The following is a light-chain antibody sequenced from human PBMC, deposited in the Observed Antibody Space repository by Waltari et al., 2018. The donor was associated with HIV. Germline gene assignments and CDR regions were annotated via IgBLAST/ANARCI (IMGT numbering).Light chain of an antibody. J-gene: IGLJ2*01. Sequence: QLGLTQSPSASASLGASVKLTCTLSSGHTNYAIAWHQQRPEKGPRFLMRLNSNGSHTKGDGIPDRFSGSSSGAERYLTISSLQSEDETDYFCQTWGSGIVVFGGGTTLT. CDR1: SGHTNYA. CDR2: LNSNGSH. CDR3: QTWGSGIVV. V-gene: IGLV4-69*01.